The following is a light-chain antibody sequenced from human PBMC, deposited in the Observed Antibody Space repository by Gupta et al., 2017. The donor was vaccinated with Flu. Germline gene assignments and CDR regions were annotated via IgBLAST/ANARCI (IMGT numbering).Light chain of an antibody. J-gene: IGKJ5*01. CDR3: QQYGNSPIT. CDR1: QSVRNSF. V-gene: IGKV3-20*01. Sequence: EIVLTQSPGTLSLSPGERAILSCRASQSVRNSFLAWYQQQPGQAPRLLIYGASNRATGIPDRFSGSGSGTDFTLTISRLEPEDFAVYHCQQYGNSPITFGQGTRLEIK. CDR2: GAS.